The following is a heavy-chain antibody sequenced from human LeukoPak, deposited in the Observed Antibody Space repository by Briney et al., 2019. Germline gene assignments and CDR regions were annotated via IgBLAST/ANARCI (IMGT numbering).Heavy chain of an antibody. CDR2: ISWNSGSI. D-gene: IGHD3-22*01. CDR1: GFTFDDYA. Sequence: GGSLRLSCAASGFTFDDYAMHWVRQAPGKGLEWVSGISWNSGSIGYADSVKGRFTISRDNAKNSLYLQMNSLRAEDTALYYCAKGAGYYDSSGSSQFDYWGQGTLVTVSS. J-gene: IGHJ4*02. V-gene: IGHV3-9*01. CDR3: AKGAGYYDSSGSSQFDY.